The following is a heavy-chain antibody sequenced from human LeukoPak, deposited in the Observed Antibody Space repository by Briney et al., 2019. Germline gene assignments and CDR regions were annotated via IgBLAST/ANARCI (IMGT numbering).Heavy chain of an antibody. Sequence: GGSLRLSCAASGFTFNSYEMIWVRQAPGKGLEWVSSISGSGRTIYIADSVKGRFNISRDSAKNSLYLHMNTLRVEDTALYYCARRGGSITMTHWGQGTLVTVSS. D-gene: IGHD3-22*01. V-gene: IGHV3-48*03. CDR2: ISGSGRTI. CDR3: ARRGGSITMTH. J-gene: IGHJ4*02. CDR1: GFTFNSYE.